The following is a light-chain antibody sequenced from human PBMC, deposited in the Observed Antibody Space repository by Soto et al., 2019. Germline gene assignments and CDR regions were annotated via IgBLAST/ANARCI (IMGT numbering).Light chain of an antibody. V-gene: IGLV2-14*01. CDR1: SSDFGGYNY. J-gene: IGLJ1*01. CDR2: DVS. CDR3: SSYTSSSTLGV. Sequence: QSVLTQPASVSGSPGQSITISYTGTSSDFGGYNYVSWYQQHPGKAPKLMIYDVSNRPSGVSNRFSGSKSGNTASLTISGLQAEDEADYYCSSYTSSSTLGVFGTGTKVPVL.